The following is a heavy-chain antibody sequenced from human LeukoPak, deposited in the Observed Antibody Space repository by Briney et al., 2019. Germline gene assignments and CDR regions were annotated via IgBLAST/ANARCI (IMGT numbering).Heavy chain of an antibody. CDR2: ISSSSSYI. V-gene: IGHV3-21*01. CDR3: ARSLGATTVNDAFDI. D-gene: IGHD1-26*01. J-gene: IGHJ3*02. Sequence: GGSLRLSCAASGFTFSSYSMNWVRQAPGKGLEWVSSISSSSSYIYYADSVKGRFTISRDNAKNSLYLQMNSLRAEDTAVYYCARSLGATTVNDAFDIWGQGTMVTVSS. CDR1: GFTFSSYS.